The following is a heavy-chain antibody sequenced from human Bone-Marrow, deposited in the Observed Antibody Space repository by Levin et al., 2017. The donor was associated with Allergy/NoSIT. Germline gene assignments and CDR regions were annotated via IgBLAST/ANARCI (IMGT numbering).Heavy chain of an antibody. CDR2: ISSSSTYI. D-gene: IGHD6-13*01. Sequence: GESLKISCAASGFTFTSYSMNWVRQAPGEGLEWVSSISSSSTYIYYADSVKGRFTISRDNAKNSLYLQMNSLRAEDTAVYYCARADSSSWYRLDSWGQGTLVTVSS. J-gene: IGHJ4*02. V-gene: IGHV3-21*01. CDR3: ARADSSSWYRLDS. CDR1: GFTFTSYS.